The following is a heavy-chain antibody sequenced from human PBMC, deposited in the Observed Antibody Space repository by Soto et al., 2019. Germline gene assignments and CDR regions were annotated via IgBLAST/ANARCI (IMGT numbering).Heavy chain of an antibody. Sequence: QVQLVQSGAEVKKPGASVKVSCKASGYTFTSYDINWVRQATGQGLEWMGWMNPNSGNTGYAQKFQGRVTMTRNTSISTVYMELSRLRSEDTAVYYCARGRRAAAGLDSWGQGTLVTVSS. CDR1: GYTFTSYD. CDR2: MNPNSGNT. J-gene: IGHJ4*02. V-gene: IGHV1-8*01. CDR3: ARGRRAAAGLDS. D-gene: IGHD6-13*01.